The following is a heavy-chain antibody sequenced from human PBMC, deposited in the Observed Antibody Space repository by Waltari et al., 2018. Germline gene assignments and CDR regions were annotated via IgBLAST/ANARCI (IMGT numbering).Heavy chain of an antibody. V-gene: IGHV4-34*01. Sequence: QVQLQQWGAGLLKPSETLSLPCAVYGGSFSGYYRSWLRQPPGKGLEWIGEINHSGSTNYNPSLKSRVTISVDTSKNQFSLKLSSVTAADTAVYYCARGRYVVPAAMRGSYYMDVWGKGTTVTVSS. D-gene: IGHD2-2*01. CDR2: INHSGST. J-gene: IGHJ6*03. CDR1: GGSFSGYY. CDR3: ARGRYVVPAAMRGSYYMDV.